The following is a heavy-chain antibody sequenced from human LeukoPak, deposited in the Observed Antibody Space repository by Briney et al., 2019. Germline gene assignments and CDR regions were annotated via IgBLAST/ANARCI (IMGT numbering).Heavy chain of an antibody. CDR3: ARSSSGYSYGHDY. D-gene: IGHD5-18*01. CDR1: GFTFSNYW. J-gene: IGHJ4*02. CDR2: ASGDGYST. Sequence: GGSLRLSCAASGFTFSNYWIHWVRQAPGKGLVWVSRASGDGYSTTYADSVKGRFTISRDNAKNTLYLQINSLRAEDTAVYYCARSSSGYSYGHDYWGQGTLVTVSS. V-gene: IGHV3-74*01.